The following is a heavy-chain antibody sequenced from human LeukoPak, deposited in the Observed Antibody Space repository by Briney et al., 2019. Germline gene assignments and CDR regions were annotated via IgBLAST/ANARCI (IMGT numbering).Heavy chain of an antibody. CDR1: GGTFSSYA. CDR2: IIPIFGTA. D-gene: IGHD2-2*01. CDR3: ARVYCSSTSCHFDY. V-gene: IGHV1-69*13. J-gene: IGHJ4*02. Sequence: SVKVSCKASGGTFSSYAISWVRQAPGQGLEWMGGIIPIFGTANYAQKFQGRVMITADESTSTAYMELSSLRSEDTAVYYCARVYCSSTSCHFDYWGQGTLVTVSS.